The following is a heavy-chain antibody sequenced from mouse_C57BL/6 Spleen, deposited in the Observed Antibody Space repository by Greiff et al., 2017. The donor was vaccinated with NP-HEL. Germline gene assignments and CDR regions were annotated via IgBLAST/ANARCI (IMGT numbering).Heavy chain of an antibody. CDR3: AREEGGYEGFAY. V-gene: IGHV5-4*01. CDR2: ISDGGSYT. D-gene: IGHD3-1*01. CDR1: GFTFSSYA. Sequence: EVHLVESGGGLVKPGGSLKLSCVASGFTFSSYAMSWVRQTPEKRLEWVATISDGGSYTYYPDNVKGRFTISRDNAKNNLYLQMSHLKSEDTAMYYCAREEGGYEGFAYWGQGTLVTVSA. J-gene: IGHJ3*01.